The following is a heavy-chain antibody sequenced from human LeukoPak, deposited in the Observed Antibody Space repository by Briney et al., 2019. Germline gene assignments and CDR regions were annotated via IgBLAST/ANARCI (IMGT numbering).Heavy chain of an antibody. J-gene: IGHJ4*02. CDR1: GFTFSSHW. V-gene: IGHV3-7*03. CDR3: ARALPHSDYDFDY. Sequence: SGGSLRLSCAASGFTFSSHWMSWVRQAPGKGLEWVANINHDGSNKNYADSVKGRFTISRDNAKNSLYLQINSLSAEDTAVYYCARALPHSDYDFDYWGQGTLVTVSS. D-gene: IGHD3-16*01. CDR2: INHDGSNK.